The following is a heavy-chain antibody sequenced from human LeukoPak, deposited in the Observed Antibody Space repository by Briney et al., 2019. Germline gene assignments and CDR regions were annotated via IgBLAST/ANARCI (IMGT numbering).Heavy chain of an antibody. CDR2: MSPNSGNT. D-gene: IGHD7-27*01. Sequence: ASVKVSCKASGYTFTSYDINWVRQATGQGFEWMGRMSPNSGNTGYAQKFQGRVTMTRSTSMSTAYMELSSLSSEDTAVYYCARGPPNWGYDYWGQGTLVTVSS. J-gene: IGHJ4*02. CDR3: ARGPPNWGYDY. CDR1: GYTFTSYD. V-gene: IGHV1-8*01.